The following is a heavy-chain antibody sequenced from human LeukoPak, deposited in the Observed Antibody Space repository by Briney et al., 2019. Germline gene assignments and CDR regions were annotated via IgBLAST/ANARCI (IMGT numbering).Heavy chain of an antibody. J-gene: IGHJ6*02. CDR3: ARVRKLRFLEWLPDGMDV. CDR2: ISSSSSYI. D-gene: IGHD3-3*01. CDR1: GFTFSSYS. V-gene: IGHV3-21*01. Sequence: GGSLRLSCAASGFTFSSYSMNWVRQAPGKGLEWVSSISSSSSYIYYADSVKGRFTISRDNAKNSLYLQMNSLRAENTAVYYCARVRKLRFLEWLPDGMDVWGQGTTVTVSS.